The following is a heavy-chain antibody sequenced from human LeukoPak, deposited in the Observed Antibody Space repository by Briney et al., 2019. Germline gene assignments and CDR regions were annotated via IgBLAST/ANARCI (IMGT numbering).Heavy chain of an antibody. CDR2: IYPGDSDT. V-gene: IGHV5-51*01. J-gene: IGHJ6*03. CDR1: GYSFTSYW. CDR3: ARQPRIAVTGTPYYYFYMDV. Sequence: GESLKISCKVSGYSFTSYWIGWVRQMPGKGLEWMGIIYPGDSDTRYSPSFQGQVTISADKSISTAYLQWSSLKASDTAIYYCARQPRIAVTGTPYYYFYMDVWGKGTTVTVSS. D-gene: IGHD6-19*01.